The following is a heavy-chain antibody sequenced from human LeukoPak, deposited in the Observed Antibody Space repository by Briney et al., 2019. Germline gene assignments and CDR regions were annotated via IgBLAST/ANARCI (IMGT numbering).Heavy chain of an antibody. Sequence: ASVKVSCKASGYTLTSYDINWVRQATGQGLEWMGWMNPNSGRTGYAQKFRDRISITRNTSISTTYMELSSLTSEDTGVYYCTRETSSRYFDFWGQGTLVTVSS. V-gene: IGHV1-8*01. J-gene: IGHJ4*02. CDR3: TRETSSRYFDF. CDR1: GYTLTSYD. CDR2: MNPNSGRT.